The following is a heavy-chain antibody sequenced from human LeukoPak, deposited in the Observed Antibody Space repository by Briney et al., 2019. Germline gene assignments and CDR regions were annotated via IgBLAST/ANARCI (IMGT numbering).Heavy chain of an antibody. CDR2: IITIFGTA. D-gene: IGHD6-19*01. Sequence: ASVKVSCKASGGTFSSYAISWVRQAPGQGLEWMGGIITIFGTANYAQKFQGRVTITADESTSTAYMELSSLRSEDTAVYYCARDQYSSGWYDYWGQGTLVTVSS. CDR1: GGTFSSYA. V-gene: IGHV1-69*13. J-gene: IGHJ4*02. CDR3: ARDQYSSGWYDY.